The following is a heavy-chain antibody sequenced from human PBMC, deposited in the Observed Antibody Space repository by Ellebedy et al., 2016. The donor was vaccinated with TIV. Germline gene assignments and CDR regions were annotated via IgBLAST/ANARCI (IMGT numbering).Heavy chain of an antibody. Sequence: GESLKISCAASGITVSTNYMSWVRQAPGTGLEWVSIIYSGGGTYYADSVKGRFTISRDNSKNTLYLQMNSLRAEDTAVYYCASRPNGDFHFLDYWGQGTLVTVSS. CDR1: GITVSTNY. J-gene: IGHJ4*02. CDR2: IYSGGGT. D-gene: IGHD4-17*01. CDR3: ASRPNGDFHFLDY. V-gene: IGHV3-66*01.